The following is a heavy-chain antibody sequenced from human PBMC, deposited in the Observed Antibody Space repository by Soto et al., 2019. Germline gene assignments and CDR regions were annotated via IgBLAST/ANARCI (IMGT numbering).Heavy chain of an antibody. D-gene: IGHD3-16*01. CDR3: ARSTDLGAFLYFDY. CDR2: IAWDDDK. V-gene: IGHV2-70*01. J-gene: IGHJ4*02. Sequence: GSGPTLVNPTQTLRLTCTFSGFSLSSSGMCVSWIRQPPGKALEWLALIAWDDDKYYNTSLKTRLTISKDTSKNQVVLTMTNMDPVDTATYFCARSTDLGAFLYFDYWGQGTLVTVSS. CDR1: GFSLSSSGMC.